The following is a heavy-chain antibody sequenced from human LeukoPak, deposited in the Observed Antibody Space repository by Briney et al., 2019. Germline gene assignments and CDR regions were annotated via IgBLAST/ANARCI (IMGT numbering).Heavy chain of an antibody. CDR1: GYSISSGYY. D-gene: IGHD1-1*01. CDR3: ARVGGERPPD. V-gene: IGHV4-38-2*02. Sequence: ASETLSLTCTVSGYSISSGYYWGWIRQPPGKGLEWIGSIYHSGSTYYNPSLKSRVTISVDTSKNQFSLKLSSVTAADTAVYYCARVGGERPPDWGQGTLVTVSS. CDR2: IYHSGST. J-gene: IGHJ4*02.